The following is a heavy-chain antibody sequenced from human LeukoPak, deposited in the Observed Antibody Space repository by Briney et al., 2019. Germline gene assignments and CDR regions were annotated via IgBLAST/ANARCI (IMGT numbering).Heavy chain of an antibody. CDR2: IYHSGST. Sequence: PSETLSLTCAVSGGSISSGNWWSWVRQPPGKGLEWIGEIYHSGSTNYNPSLKSRVTISADKSKSQFSLKLSSVTAADTAVYYCARYRGANGYYFDYWGQGTLVTVSS. CDR3: ARYRGANGYYFDY. J-gene: IGHJ4*02. D-gene: IGHD3-10*01. CDR1: GGSISSGNW. V-gene: IGHV4-4*02.